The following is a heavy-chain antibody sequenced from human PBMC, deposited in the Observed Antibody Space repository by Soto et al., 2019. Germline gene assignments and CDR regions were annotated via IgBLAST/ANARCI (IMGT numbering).Heavy chain of an antibody. J-gene: IGHJ6*02. CDR2: IFYNGST. CDR3: ARDLAAAAHYYGMDV. CDR1: GGSISHYH. V-gene: IGHV4-59*12. D-gene: IGHD6-13*01. Sequence: SETLSLTCTVSGGSISHYHWNWIRQAPGKGLEWIGYIFYNGSTHYNPSLKSRVTISVDMSKNQSSLKLSSVTAADTAVYYCARDLAAAAHYYGMDVWGQGTTVTGLL.